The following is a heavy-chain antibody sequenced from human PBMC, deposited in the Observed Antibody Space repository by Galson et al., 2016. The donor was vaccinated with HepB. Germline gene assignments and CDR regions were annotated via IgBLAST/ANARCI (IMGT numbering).Heavy chain of an antibody. CDR1: GGSISNNY. V-gene: IGHV4-59*01. J-gene: IGHJ5*02. CDR2: MYDSGTT. CDR3: ATSPGGGYDH. Sequence: ETLSLTCSVSGGSISNNYWFWIRQPPGKGLEWIGYMYDSGTTNYNPSLKSRVTISVDTSKNQFSLNLSSVTAADTAIYYCATSPGGGYDHWGQGALATVSS. D-gene: IGHD5-24*01.